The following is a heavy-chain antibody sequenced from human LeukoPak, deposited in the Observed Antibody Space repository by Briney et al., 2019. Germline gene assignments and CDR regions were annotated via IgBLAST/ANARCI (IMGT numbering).Heavy chain of an antibody. J-gene: IGHJ4*02. CDR3: ASASGVVAATLDY. D-gene: IGHD2-15*01. Sequence: GGSLRLSCAASGFTFSSYAMHWVRKAPGKGLEWVAVISYDGSNKYYADSVKGRFTISRDNSKNTLYLQMNSLRAEDTAVYYCASASGVVAATLDYWGQGTLVTVSS. CDR1: GFTFSSYA. CDR2: ISYDGSNK. V-gene: IGHV3-30-3*01.